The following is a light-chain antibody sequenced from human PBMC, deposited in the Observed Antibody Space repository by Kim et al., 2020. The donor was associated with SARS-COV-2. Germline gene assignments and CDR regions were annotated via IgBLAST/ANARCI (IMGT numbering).Light chain of an antibody. CDR1: KLGDKY. J-gene: IGLJ3*02. Sequence: SYELTQPPSVSVSPGQTASITCSGDKLGDKYACWYQQKPGQSPVLVIYQDSKRPSGIPERFSGSNSGNTATLTISGTQAMDEADHYRQAWDSSPVVFGGGTQLTVL. V-gene: IGLV3-1*01. CDR2: QDS. CDR3: QAWDSSPVV.